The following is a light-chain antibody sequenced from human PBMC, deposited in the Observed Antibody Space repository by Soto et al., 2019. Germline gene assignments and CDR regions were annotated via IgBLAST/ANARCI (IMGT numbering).Light chain of an antibody. V-gene: IGLV2-14*01. CDR3: SSYTSVTTFVV. CDR1: SSDIGRYNF. J-gene: IGLJ1*01. Sequence: QSVLTQPASVSGSPGQSITISCPGTSSDIGRYNFVSWYQQHPGKAPKLLVYEVTNRPSGVSNRFSGSKSGNTASLTIFGLQTEDEADYYCSSYTSVTTFVVFGTGTKLTVL. CDR2: EVT.